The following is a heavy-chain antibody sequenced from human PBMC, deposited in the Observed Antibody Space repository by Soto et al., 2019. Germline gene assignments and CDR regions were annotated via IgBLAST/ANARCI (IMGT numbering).Heavy chain of an antibody. CDR1: GFTFSSYA. CDR2: ISGSGGST. Sequence: GGSLRLSCAASGFTFSSYAMSWVRQAPGKGLEWVSAISGSGGSTYYADSVKGRFTISRDNSKNTLYLQMNSLRAEVTAVYYCASDYYDSSGLNGFDPWGQGTLVTVSS. J-gene: IGHJ5*02. V-gene: IGHV3-23*01. CDR3: ASDYYDSSGLNGFDP. D-gene: IGHD3-22*01.